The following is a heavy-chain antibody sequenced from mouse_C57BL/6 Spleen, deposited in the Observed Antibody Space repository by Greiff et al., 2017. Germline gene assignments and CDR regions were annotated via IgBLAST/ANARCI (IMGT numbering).Heavy chain of an antibody. CDR1: GYAFSSSW. CDR3: ARGSLWDDY. D-gene: IGHD4-1*01. J-gene: IGHJ2*01. V-gene: IGHV1-82*01. Sequence: QVQLKQSGPELVKPGASVKTSCKASGYAFSSSWMNWVKQRPGKGLEWIGRIYPGDGDTNYNGKFKGKATLTADKSSSTAYMQLSSLTSEDSAVYFCARGSLWDDYWGQGTTLTVSS. CDR2: IYPGDGDT.